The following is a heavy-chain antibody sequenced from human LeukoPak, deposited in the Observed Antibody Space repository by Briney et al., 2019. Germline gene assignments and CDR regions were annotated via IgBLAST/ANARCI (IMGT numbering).Heavy chain of an antibody. J-gene: IGHJ6*02. V-gene: IGHV4-39*01. D-gene: IGHD3-10*01. CDR2: IYYSGST. CDR3: ASLLPTARELLWFGEFYYYGMDV. Sequence: SETLSLTCTVSGGSISSSSYYWGWIRQPPGKGLEWIGSIYYSGSTYYNPSLKSRVTISVDTSKNQFSLKLSSVTAADTAVYYCASLLPTARELLWFGEFYYYGMDVWGQGTTVTVSS. CDR1: GGSISSSSYY.